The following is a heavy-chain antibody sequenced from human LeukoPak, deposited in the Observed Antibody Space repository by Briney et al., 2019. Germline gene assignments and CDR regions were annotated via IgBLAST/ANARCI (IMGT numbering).Heavy chain of an antibody. CDR3: ARSNTQNTWIQLWNRYYYYGMDV. CDR2: ISAYNGNT. V-gene: IGHV1-18*01. J-gene: IGHJ6*02. CDR1: GYTFTSYG. D-gene: IGHD5-18*01. Sequence: ASVKVSCKASGYTFTSYGISWVRQAPGQGLEWMGWISAYNGNTNYAQKLQGRVTMTTDTSTSTAYMELRSPRSDDTAVYYCARSNTQNTWIQLWNRYYYYGMDVWGQGTTVTVSS.